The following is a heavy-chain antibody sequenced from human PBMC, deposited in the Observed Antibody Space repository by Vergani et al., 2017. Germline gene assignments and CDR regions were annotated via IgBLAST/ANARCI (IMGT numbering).Heavy chain of an antibody. Sequence: QVQLEESGGGVVQPGRSLRLSCAGSGFTLSSHAMHWVRQAPGKGLEWVAFIWYDGSKEYYADSVKGRFTISRDNSKNTLYLQLNHLRAADTAAYYCARSRYCAHGVCYMTYYYYMDVWGKGTAVTVSS. J-gene: IGHJ6*03. CDR1: GFTLSSHA. CDR3: ARSRYCAHGVCYMTYYYYMDV. CDR2: IWYDGSKE. D-gene: IGHD2-8*01. V-gene: IGHV3-33*01.